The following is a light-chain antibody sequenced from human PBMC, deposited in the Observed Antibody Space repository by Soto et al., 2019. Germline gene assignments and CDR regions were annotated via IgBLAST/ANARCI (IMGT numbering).Light chain of an antibody. V-gene: IGLV2-14*01. CDR1: SSDVGGYNY. CDR3: SSYTSSSTYVV. J-gene: IGLJ2*01. CDR2: DVS. Sequence: QSALTQPASVSGSPGQSITISCTGTSSDVGGYNYVSWYQQHPGKAPKLMMYDVSNRPSGVSNRFSGSKSGNTASLTISGLQAEDEEDYYCSSYTSSSTYVVFGGGTKLTVL.